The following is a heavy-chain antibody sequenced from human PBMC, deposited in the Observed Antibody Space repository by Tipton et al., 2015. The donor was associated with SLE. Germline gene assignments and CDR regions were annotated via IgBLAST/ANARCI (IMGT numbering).Heavy chain of an antibody. J-gene: IGHJ4*02. CDR1: GFTLSSQE. CDR3: ARGFWNGFYICYFDS. D-gene: IGHD3-3*01. Sequence: SLRLSCTASGFTLSSQEMNWVRQAPGKGLEWVSYISSGGTFIHYADAVKGRFTISRDNAKNSLYLQMNSLRAEDTAVYYCARGFWNGFYICYFDSWGQVAPVTVSS. CDR2: ISSGGTFI. V-gene: IGHV3-48*03.